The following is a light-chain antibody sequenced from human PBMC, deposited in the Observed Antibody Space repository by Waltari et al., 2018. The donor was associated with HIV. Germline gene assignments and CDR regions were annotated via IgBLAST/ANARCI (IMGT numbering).Light chain of an antibody. J-gene: IGKJ1*01. CDR1: QSISSG. CDR3: QQYNNWPWK. CDR2: GSS. V-gene: IGKV3-15*01. Sequence: EIVMPQSPSTLSVSPGERPHLACRASQSISSGLAWFQQKPGQGPRLLMYGSSIRATDIPVRFSGRGSGTEVNLTINNLQSEDFAIYYCQQYNNWPWKFGQGTKVEI.